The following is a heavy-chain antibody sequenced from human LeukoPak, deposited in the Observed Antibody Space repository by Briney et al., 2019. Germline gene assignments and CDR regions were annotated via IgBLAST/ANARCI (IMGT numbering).Heavy chain of an antibody. V-gene: IGHV3-21*01. CDR2: ISSSSSYI. D-gene: IGHD3-10*01. Sequence: KPGGSLRLSCAASGFTFSSYSMNWVSQAPGKGLEWVSSISSSSSYIYYADSVKGRFTISRDNAKNSLYLQMNSLRAEDTAVYYCARDYYGSGRSDAFDIWGQGTMVTVSS. CDR3: ARDYYGSGRSDAFDI. CDR1: GFTFSSYS. J-gene: IGHJ3*02.